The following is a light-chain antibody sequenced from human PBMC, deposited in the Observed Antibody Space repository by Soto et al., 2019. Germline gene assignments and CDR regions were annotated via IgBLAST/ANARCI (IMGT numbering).Light chain of an antibody. Sequence: QSALTQPRSVSGSPGQSVTISCTGTSSDVGSYNYVSWYQQHPGKAPKLVIFDVSHRPSGVPDHFSGSKSGNTASLTISGLQAEDEADYYCCSYAGSYTLVFGGRTKLTVL. CDR1: SSDVGSYNY. J-gene: IGLJ3*02. V-gene: IGLV2-11*01. CDR2: DVS. CDR3: CSYAGSYTLV.